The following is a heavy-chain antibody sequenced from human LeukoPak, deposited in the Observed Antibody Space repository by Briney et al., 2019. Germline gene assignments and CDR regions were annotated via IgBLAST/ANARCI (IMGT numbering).Heavy chain of an antibody. CDR2: ISAYNGNT. V-gene: IGHV1-18*01. D-gene: IGHD3-10*01. CDR3: ARAGILWFGELSLYGMDV. J-gene: IGHJ6*02. Sequence: GASVKVSCKASGYTFTSYGISWVRQAPGQGLEWMGWISAYNGNTNYAQKLQGRVTMTTDTSTSTAYMELRSLRSDDTAVYYCARAGILWFGELSLYGMDVWGQGTTVTVSS. CDR1: GYTFTSYG.